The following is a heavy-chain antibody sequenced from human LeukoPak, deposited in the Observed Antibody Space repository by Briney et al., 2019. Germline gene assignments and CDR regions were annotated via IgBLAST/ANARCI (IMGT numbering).Heavy chain of an antibody. D-gene: IGHD3-10*01. CDR1: GYTFTNFG. CDR2: ISAYNDDT. Sequence: ASVKVSCKASGYTFTNFGLSWVRQAPGQGLEWMGWISAYNDDTNYAQKLQGRVTMTTDTSTSTAYMELRSLRSDDTAVYYCARALLWFGEPSHIDYWGQGTLVTASS. V-gene: IGHV1-18*01. CDR3: ARALLWFGEPSHIDY. J-gene: IGHJ4*02.